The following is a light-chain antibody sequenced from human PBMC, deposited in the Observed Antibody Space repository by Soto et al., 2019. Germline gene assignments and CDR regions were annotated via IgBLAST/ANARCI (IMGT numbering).Light chain of an antibody. Sequence: QSVLTQPPSASGTLGQRVTISCSGSTSNIGSNTVNWYQQLPGTAPKLLIYSNNQRPSGVPDRFSVSKSGTSASLAISGLQSEDEADYYCAAWDDSLNGWVFGGGTKVTVL. V-gene: IGLV1-44*01. CDR3: AAWDDSLNGWV. J-gene: IGLJ3*02. CDR2: SNN. CDR1: TSNIGSNT.